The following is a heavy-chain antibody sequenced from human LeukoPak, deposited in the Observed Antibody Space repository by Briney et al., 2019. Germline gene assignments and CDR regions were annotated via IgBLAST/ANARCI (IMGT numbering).Heavy chain of an antibody. CDR3: AAPYYYGSGSYYNGDAFDI. CDR1: GFTFSDYY. J-gene: IGHJ3*02. Sequence: GGSLRLSCAASGFTFSDYYMSWIRQAPGKGLEWVSAISGSGGSTYYADSVKGRFTISRDNSKNTLYLQMNSLRAEDTAVYYCAAPYYYGSGSYYNGDAFDIWGQGTMVTVSS. CDR2: ISGSGGST. V-gene: IGHV3-23*01. D-gene: IGHD3-10*01.